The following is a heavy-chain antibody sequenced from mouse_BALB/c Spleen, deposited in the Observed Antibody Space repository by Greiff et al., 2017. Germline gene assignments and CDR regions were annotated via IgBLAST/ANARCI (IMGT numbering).Heavy chain of an antibody. Sequence: EVKLMESGGDLVKPGGSLKLSCAASGFTFSSYGMSWVRQTPDKRLEWVATISSGGSYTYYPDSVKGRFTISRDNAKNTLYLQMSSLKSEDTAMYYCARQIIFPVITTVPPWFAYWGQGTLVTVSA. V-gene: IGHV5-6*01. CDR3: ARQIIFPVITTVPPWFAY. CDR1: GFTFSSYG. D-gene: IGHD1-1*01. CDR2: ISSGGSYT. J-gene: IGHJ3*01.